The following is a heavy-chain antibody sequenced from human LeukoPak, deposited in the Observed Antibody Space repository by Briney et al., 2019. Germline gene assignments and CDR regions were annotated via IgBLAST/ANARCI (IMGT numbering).Heavy chain of an antibody. J-gene: IGHJ4*02. CDR3: ARERSAAGFDY. Sequence: TSETLSLTCAVSGGSISSGGYYWSWIRQHPGKGLEWIGYIYYSGSTYYNPSLKSRVTISVDTSKNQFSLKPSSVTAADTAVYYCARERSAAGFDYWGQGTLVTVSS. D-gene: IGHD6-13*01. V-gene: IGHV4-31*11. CDR2: IYYSGST. CDR1: GGSISSGGYY.